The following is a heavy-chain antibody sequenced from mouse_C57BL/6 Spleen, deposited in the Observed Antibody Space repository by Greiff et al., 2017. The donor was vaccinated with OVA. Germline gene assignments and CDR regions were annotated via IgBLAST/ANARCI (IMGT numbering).Heavy chain of an antibody. CDR2: ISDGGSYT. V-gene: IGHV5-4*01. J-gene: IGHJ2*01. D-gene: IGHD2-12*01. CDR3: ARDYSYYFDY. Sequence: EVKLVESGGGLVKPGGSLKLSCAASGFTFSSYAMSWVRQTPEKRLAWVATISDGGSYTYYPDNVKGRFTISRDNAKNNLYLQMSHLKSEDTAMYYCARDYSYYFDYWGQGTTLTVSS. CDR1: GFTFSSYA.